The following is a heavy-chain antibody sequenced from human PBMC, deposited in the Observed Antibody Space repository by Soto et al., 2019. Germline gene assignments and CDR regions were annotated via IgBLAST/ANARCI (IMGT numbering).Heavy chain of an antibody. CDR2: LSGSGGRV. V-gene: IGHV3-23*01. CDR1: GFSFGTYV. D-gene: IGHD3-22*01. Sequence: VQLLESGGGMVEPRGSLKLSCAASGFSFGTYVMNWVRQAPGKGLEWVSGLSGSGGRVYSADSVKGRFTISRDNSRNTLYLQMNSLRAEDTAIYYCAMTRLYDTGTNDYHRDALDIWGQGTQVTVSS. CDR3: AMTRLYDTGTNDYHRDALDI. J-gene: IGHJ3*02.